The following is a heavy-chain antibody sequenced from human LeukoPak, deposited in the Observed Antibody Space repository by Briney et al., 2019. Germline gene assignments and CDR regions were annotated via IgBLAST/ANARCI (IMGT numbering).Heavy chain of an antibody. J-gene: IGHJ4*02. CDR1: GFTFSDYY. CDR3: ARSIAVALADRYYFDY. Sequence: GGSLRLSCAASGFTFSDYYMSWIRQAPGKGLEWVSYISSSGSTIYYADSVKGRFTISRDNAKNSLYLQMNSLRAEDTAVYYCARSIAVALADRYYFDYWGQGTLVTVSS. D-gene: IGHD6-19*01. CDR2: ISSSGSTI. V-gene: IGHV3-11*01.